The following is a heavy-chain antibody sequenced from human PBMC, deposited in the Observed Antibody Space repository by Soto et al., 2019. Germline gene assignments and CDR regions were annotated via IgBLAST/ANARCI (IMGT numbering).Heavy chain of an antibody. V-gene: IGHV4-31*03. CDR1: GGSISSGGYY. CDR2: IYYSGST. Sequence: SETLSLTCTVSGGSISSGGYYWSWIRQHPGKGLEWIGYIYYSGSTYYNPSLKSRVTISVDTSKNQFSLKLSSVTAVDTAVYYCARDRPSGYDSLYGMDVWGQGTTVTVSS. D-gene: IGHD5-12*01. J-gene: IGHJ6*02. CDR3: ARDRPSGYDSLYGMDV.